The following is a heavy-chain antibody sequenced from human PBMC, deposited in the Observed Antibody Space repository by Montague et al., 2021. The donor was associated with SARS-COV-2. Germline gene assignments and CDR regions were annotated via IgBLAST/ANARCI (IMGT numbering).Heavy chain of an antibody. CDR2: IYYSGST. D-gene: IGHD3-22*01. CDR1: GGSFSGFY. CDR3: ARGAPPISMIVVVFTGAGWYFDL. V-gene: IGHV4-59*12. Sequence: SETLSLTCAVYGGSFSGFYWSWIRQPPGKGLEWIGYIYYSGSTNYNPSLKSRVTISVDTSKNQFSLKLSSVTAADTAVYYCARGAPPISMIVVVFTGAGWYFDLWGRGTLVTVSS. J-gene: IGHJ2*01.